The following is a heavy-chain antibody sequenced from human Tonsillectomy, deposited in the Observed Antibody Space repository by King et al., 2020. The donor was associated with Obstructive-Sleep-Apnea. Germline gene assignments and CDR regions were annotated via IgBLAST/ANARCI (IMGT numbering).Heavy chain of an antibody. J-gene: IGHJ4*02. CDR3: AKDFREQWLVS. Sequence: VQLVESGGGLVQPGGSRRLSCAVSGFTFSNYDMNWVRQAPGGGLEWVSVIGGSGGRTFYADSVKGRFTISRDNSKNSLYLQMNNLRVADTAIYYCAKDFREQWLVSWGQGTLVTVSS. V-gene: IGHV3-23*04. D-gene: IGHD6-19*01. CDR1: GFTFSNYD. CDR2: IGGSGGRT.